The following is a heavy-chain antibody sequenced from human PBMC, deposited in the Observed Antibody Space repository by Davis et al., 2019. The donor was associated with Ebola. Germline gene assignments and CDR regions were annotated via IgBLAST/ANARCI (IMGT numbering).Heavy chain of an antibody. V-gene: IGHV3-30*03. CDR1: GFTFSSYG. Sequence: GESLKISCAASGFTFSSYGMHWVRQAPGKGLEWVAVISYDGSNKYYADSVKGRFTISRDNSKNTLYLQMNSLRAEDTAVYYCARDLTSYSSSSHYWGQGTLVTVSS. J-gene: IGHJ4*02. D-gene: IGHD6-6*01. CDR3: ARDLTSYSSSSHY. CDR2: ISYDGSNK.